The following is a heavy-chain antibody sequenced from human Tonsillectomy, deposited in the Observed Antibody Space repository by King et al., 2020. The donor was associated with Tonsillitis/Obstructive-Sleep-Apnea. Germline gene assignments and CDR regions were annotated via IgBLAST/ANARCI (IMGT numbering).Heavy chain of an antibody. J-gene: IGHJ6*02. Sequence: VQLVESGGGVVQPGRSLRLSCAASGFTFNSYLMHWVRQAPGKGLEWVAVISFDGSYTYYVDSVKGRFTISRDNSKNSLYLQMNSLRPEDTAVYYCARDFEAVGFDVWGQGTTVTVSS. CDR3: ARDFEAVGFDV. CDR1: GFTFNSYL. D-gene: IGHD6-19*01. V-gene: IGHV3-30-3*01. CDR2: ISFDGSYT.